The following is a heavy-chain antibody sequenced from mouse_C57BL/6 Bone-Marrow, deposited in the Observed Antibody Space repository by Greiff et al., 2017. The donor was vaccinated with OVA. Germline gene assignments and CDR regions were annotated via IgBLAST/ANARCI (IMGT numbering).Heavy chain of an antibody. CDR2: ISDGGSYT. J-gene: IGHJ2*01. CDR3: ARESPYFDY. V-gene: IGHV5-4*01. Sequence: EVKLKESGGGLVKPGGSLKLSCAASGFTFSSYAMSWVRQTPEKRLEWVATISDGGSYTYYPDNVKGRFTISRDNAKNNLYLQMSHLKSEDTAMYYCARESPYFDYWGQGTTLTVSS. CDR1: GFTFSSYA.